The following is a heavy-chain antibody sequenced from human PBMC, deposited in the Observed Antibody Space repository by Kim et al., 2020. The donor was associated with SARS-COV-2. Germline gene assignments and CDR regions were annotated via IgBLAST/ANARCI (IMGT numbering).Heavy chain of an antibody. V-gene: IGHV1-2*02. D-gene: IGHD3-3*01. J-gene: IGHJ4*02. CDR2: INPNSGGT. CDR1: GYTFTGYY. Sequence: ASVKVSCKASGYTFTGYYMHWVRQAPGQGLEWMGWINPNSGGTNYAQKFQGRVTMTRDTSISTAYMELSRLRSDDTAVYYCASTAPPHYDFWSGYLDYWGQGTLVTVSS. CDR3: ASTAPPHYDFWSGYLDY.